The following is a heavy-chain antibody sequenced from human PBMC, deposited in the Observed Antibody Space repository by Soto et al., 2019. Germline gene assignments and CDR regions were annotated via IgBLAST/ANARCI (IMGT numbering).Heavy chain of an antibody. CDR1: GGSISRSSYY. CDR3: ARRVGRARFDY. CDR2: IYYSGST. J-gene: IGHJ4*02. D-gene: IGHD6-13*01. V-gene: IGHV4-39*01. Sequence: QLQLQESGPGLVKPSETLSLTCTVSGGSISRSSYYWGWIRQPPGKGLEWIGSIYYSGSTYYNPSLKSRVTISADTSKNQFSLKLSSVTVADTAVYYCARRVGRARFDYWGQGTQVTVSS.